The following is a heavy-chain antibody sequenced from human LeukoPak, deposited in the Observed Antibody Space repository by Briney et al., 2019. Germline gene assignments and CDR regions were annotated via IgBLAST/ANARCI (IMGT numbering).Heavy chain of an antibody. CDR1: GGSVSSDNFY. Sequence: SQTLSLTCTVSGGSVSSDNFYWNWLRQPAGKGLEWIGRIHSSGDTNYNPSLKSRVTMSVDTSKKQFSLKLSSVTAADTAVYYCARAGDFWSGYPSRNYMDVWGKGTTVTVSS. CDR3: ARAGDFWSGYPSRNYMDV. J-gene: IGHJ6*03. D-gene: IGHD3-3*01. CDR2: IHSSGDT. V-gene: IGHV4-61*02.